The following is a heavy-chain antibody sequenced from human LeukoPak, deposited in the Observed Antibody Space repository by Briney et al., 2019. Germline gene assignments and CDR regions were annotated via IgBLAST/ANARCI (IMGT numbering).Heavy chain of an antibody. CDR1: GFTFSDFY. Sequence: GGSLRLSCAASGFTFSDFYMSWIRQAPGKGLEWVSYISSSGSTIYYADSVKGRFTISRDNAKNSLYLQMNSLRAEDTAVYYCARAGDYGDYLFDYWGQGTLVTVSS. CDR3: ARAGDYGDYLFDY. V-gene: IGHV3-11*01. D-gene: IGHD4-17*01. CDR2: ISSSGSTI. J-gene: IGHJ4*02.